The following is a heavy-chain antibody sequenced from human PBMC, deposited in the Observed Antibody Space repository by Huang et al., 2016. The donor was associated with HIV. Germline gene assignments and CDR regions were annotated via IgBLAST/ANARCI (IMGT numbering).Heavy chain of an antibody. CDR2: IIPIFGTA. Sequence: QVQLVQSGAEVKKPGSSVKVSCKASGGTFSSYAISWGRQAPGQGLGWMGGIIPIFGTANYAQKFQGRVTITADESTSTAYMELSSLRSEDTAVYYCARARGYYDSSVSYYFDYWGQGTLVTVSS. D-gene: IGHD3-22*01. CDR3: ARARGYYDSSVSYYFDY. CDR1: GGTFSSYA. V-gene: IGHV1-69*13. J-gene: IGHJ4*02.